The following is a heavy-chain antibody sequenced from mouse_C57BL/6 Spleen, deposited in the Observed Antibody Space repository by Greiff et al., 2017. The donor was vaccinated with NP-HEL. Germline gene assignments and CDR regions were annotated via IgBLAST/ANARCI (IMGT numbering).Heavy chain of an antibody. J-gene: IGHJ3*01. V-gene: IGHV1-69*01. Sequence: QVQLQQPGAELVMPGASVKLSCKASGYTFTSYWMHWVKQRPGQGLEWIGEIDPSDSYTNYNQKFKGKSTLTVDKSSSTAYMQLSSLTSEDSAVYYCARGRTYYSILWFAYWGQGTLVTVSA. CDR2: IDPSDSYT. CDR3: ARGRTYYSILWFAY. CDR1: GYTFTSYW. D-gene: IGHD2-5*01.